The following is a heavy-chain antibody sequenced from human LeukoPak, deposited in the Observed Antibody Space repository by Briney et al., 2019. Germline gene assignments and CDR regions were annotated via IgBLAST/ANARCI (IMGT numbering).Heavy chain of an antibody. Sequence: SETLSLTCTVSGGSISSYDWSWIRQPPGKGLEWFGDIYYSGSTTYNPSLKSRVTISVDTSKNQFPLKLRSVAAADTAVYYCARDSGSYPFAYWGQGTLVTVSS. J-gene: IGHJ4*02. CDR2: IYYSGST. V-gene: IGHV4-59*01. CDR1: GGSISSYD. D-gene: IGHD3-16*02. CDR3: ARDSGSYPFAY.